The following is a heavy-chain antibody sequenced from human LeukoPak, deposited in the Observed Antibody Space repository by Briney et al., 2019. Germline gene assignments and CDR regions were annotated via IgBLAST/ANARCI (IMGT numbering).Heavy chain of an antibody. CDR3: ARRLNGDETYAFDI. V-gene: IGHV4-4*07. J-gene: IGHJ3*02. CDR2: IYTSGST. Sequence: ASETLSLTCTVSGGSISSYYWSWIRQPAGKGLEWIGRIYTSGSTYYNPSLMSRVTISIDTSKNQFSLKLSSVTAADTGVYFCARRLNGDETYAFDIWGQGAMVTVSS. D-gene: IGHD7-27*01. CDR1: GGSISSYY.